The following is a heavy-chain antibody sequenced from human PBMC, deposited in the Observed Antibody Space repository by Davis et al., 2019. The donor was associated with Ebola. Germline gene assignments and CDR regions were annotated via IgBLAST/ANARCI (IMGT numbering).Heavy chain of an antibody. V-gene: IGHV3-48*02. D-gene: IGHD3-3*01. CDR1: GFTFSSYS. Sequence: GESLKISCAAPGFTFSSYSMNWVRQAPGKGLEWVSYISSSSSTIYYADSVKGRFTISRDNAKNSLYLQMNSLRDEDTAVYYCARVLSGVDFWSGYSHFDYWGQGTLVTVSS. CDR3: ARVLSGVDFWSGYSHFDY. CDR2: ISSSSSTI. J-gene: IGHJ4*02.